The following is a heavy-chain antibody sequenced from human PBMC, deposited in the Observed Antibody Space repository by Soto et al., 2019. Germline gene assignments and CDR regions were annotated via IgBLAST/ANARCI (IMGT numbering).Heavy chain of an antibody. V-gene: IGHV3-23*01. D-gene: IGHD2-2*01. CDR2: ISGSGGST. Sequence: PGGSLRLSCAASGFTFSSYAMSWVRQAPGKGLEWVSAISGSGGSTYYADSVKGRFTISRDNSKNTLYLQMNSLRAEDTAVYYCAKATFGYCSSTSCPDYYYYYMDVWGKGTTVTVS. J-gene: IGHJ6*03. CDR3: AKATFGYCSSTSCPDYYYYYMDV. CDR1: GFTFSSYA.